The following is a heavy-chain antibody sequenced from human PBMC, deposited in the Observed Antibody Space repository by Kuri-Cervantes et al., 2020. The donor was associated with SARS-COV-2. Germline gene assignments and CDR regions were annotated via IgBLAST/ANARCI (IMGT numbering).Heavy chain of an antibody. CDR2: IKSKTDGGTT. V-gene: IGHV3-15*01. Sequence: GESLKISCAASGFTFSNAWMSWVRQAPGKGLEWVGRIKSKTDGGTTDYAAPVKGRFTISRDDSKNTLYLQMNSLKTEDTAVYYCARSGVSAATGYYYYYMDVWGKGTTVTVSS. J-gene: IGHJ6*03. D-gene: IGHD1-14*01. CDR3: ARSGVSAATGYYYYYMDV. CDR1: GFTFSNAW.